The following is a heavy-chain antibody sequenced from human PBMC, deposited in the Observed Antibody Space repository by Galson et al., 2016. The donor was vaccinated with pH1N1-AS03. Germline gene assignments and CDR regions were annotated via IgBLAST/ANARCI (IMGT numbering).Heavy chain of an antibody. Sequence: ETLSLTCTVSGASVSRDYWSWVRQPPGKRLEWIGYILNSGTTMYNPSLNSRVTMSLDTSKNQFSLILSSVSAADTAFYYCTRGIDAYKAGNYWGQGTLVTVPS. D-gene: IGHD5-24*01. V-gene: IGHV4-59*02. CDR3: TRGIDAYKAGNY. CDR2: ILNSGTT. CDR1: GASVSRDY. J-gene: IGHJ4*02.